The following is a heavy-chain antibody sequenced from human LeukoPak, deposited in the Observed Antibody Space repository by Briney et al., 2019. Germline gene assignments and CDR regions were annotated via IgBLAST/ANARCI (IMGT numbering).Heavy chain of an antibody. CDR3: ARDPEVDTGTGPRFDY. CDR2: IYYSGNT. J-gene: IGHJ4*02. V-gene: IGHV4-39*07. D-gene: IGHD5-18*01. Sequence: PSETLSLTCTVSGGSISSSRYYWGWIRQPPGKGLEWIGSIYYSGNTYYNPSLKSRVTISVDTSKNQFSLKLSSVTAADTAVYYCARDPEVDTGTGPRFDYWGQGTLVTVSS. CDR1: GGSISSSRYY.